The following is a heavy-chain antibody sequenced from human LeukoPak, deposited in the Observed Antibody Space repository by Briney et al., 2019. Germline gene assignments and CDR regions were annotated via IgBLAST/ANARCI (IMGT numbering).Heavy chain of an antibody. CDR3: ACGDSSGYYPYYFDY. CDR2: TYYSGST. V-gene: IGHV4-59*01. CDR1: GGSISSYY. D-gene: IGHD3-22*01. J-gene: IGHJ4*02. Sequence: SETLSLTCTVSGGSISSYYWSWIRQPPGKGLEWIGYTYYSGSTNYNPSLKSRVTISVDTSKNQFSLKLSSVTAADTAVYYCACGDSSGYYPYYFDYWGQGTLVTVSS.